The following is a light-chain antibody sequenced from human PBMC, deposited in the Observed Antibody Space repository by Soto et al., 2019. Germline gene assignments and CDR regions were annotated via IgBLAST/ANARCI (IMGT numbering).Light chain of an antibody. CDR2: KNN. J-gene: IGLJ2*01. Sequence: QSVLTQPPSASGTPGQRVTVSCSGSSSNIGSNTVNWYQQLPGTAPKLLIYKNNQRPSGVPDRFSGSKSGTSASLAISGLQFEDEADYYCAAWDDSLNGVVFGGGTQLTVL. CDR3: AAWDDSLNGVV. CDR1: SSNIGSNT. V-gene: IGLV1-44*01.